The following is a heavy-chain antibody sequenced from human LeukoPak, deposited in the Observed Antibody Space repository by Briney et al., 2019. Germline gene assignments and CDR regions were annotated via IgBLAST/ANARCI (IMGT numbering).Heavy chain of an antibody. J-gene: IGHJ4*02. CDR3: AKSWCETICYGIYD. CDR1: GFIFSTSW. Sequence: GGSLRLSCTASGFIFSTSWMTWVRQAPGKGLEWVANINLDGSEKYHVDSVKGRFTISRDNSKNTLYLQMNSLRADDTAVYYCAKSWCETICYGIYDWGQGTLVTVS. V-gene: IGHV3-7*01. D-gene: IGHD2-2*01. CDR2: INLDGSEK.